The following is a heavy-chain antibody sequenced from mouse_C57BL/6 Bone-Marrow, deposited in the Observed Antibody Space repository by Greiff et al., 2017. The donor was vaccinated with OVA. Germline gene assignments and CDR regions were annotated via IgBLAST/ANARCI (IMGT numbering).Heavy chain of an antibody. V-gene: IGHV5-4*01. CDR3: ARDDITTVVEDYAMDY. Sequence: EVQVVESGGGLVKPGGSLKLSCAASGFTFSSYAMSWVRQTPEKRLEWVATISDGGSYTYYPDNVKGRFTISRDNAKNNLYLQMSHLKSEDTAMYYCARDDITTVVEDYAMDYWGQGTSVTVSS. CDR2: ISDGGSYT. CDR1: GFTFSSYA. J-gene: IGHJ4*01. D-gene: IGHD1-1*01.